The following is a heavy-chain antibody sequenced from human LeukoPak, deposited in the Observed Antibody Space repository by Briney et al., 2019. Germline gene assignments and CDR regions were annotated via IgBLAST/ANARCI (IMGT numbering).Heavy chain of an antibody. CDR1: GGSISSSSYY. Sequence: PSETLSLTCTVVSGGSISSSSYYWGWIRQPPGKGLEWIGSFYYSESTYYNPSLKSRVTISVDTSKNQFSLKLSSVTAADTAVYYCARDNWGWGYFDYWGQGTLVTVSS. CDR2: FYYSEST. D-gene: IGHD7-27*01. J-gene: IGHJ4*02. V-gene: IGHV4-39*07. CDR3: ARDNWGWGYFDY.